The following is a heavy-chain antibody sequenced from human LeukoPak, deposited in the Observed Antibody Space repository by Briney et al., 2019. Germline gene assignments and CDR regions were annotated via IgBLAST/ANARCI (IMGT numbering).Heavy chain of an antibody. CDR3: ARGGFGYLYFDY. V-gene: IGHV3-7*01. CDR1: GFTFSAYW. J-gene: IGHJ4*02. D-gene: IGHD3-16*02. Sequence: PGGSLRLSCAASGFTFSAYWMSWVRQAPGKGLEWVAHIMGDGSEKYSVDSVKGRFTISRDNAKSSLYLQMNSLRAEDTALYYCARGGFGYLYFDYWGQGSLVTVSS. CDR2: IMGDGSEK.